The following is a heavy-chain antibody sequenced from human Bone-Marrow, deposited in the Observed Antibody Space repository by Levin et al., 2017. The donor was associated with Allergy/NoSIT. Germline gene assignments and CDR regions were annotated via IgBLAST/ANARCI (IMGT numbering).Heavy chain of an antibody. J-gene: IGHJ5*02. CDR3: TNGLTGEAS. V-gene: IGHV3-74*01. CDR1: GIVFPDYW. Sequence: SCTTSGIVFPDYWMHWVRQAPGKGLMHISVIKPDGTGANYADSVKGRFTISRDNTKNTLFLQMNSLRAEDTALYYCTNGLTGEASWGQGTLVTVSS. CDR2: IKPDGTGA. D-gene: IGHD7-27*01.